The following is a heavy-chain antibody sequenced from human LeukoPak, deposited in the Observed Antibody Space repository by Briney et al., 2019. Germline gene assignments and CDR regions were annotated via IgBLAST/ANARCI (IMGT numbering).Heavy chain of an antibody. J-gene: IGHJ4*02. V-gene: IGHV4-39*01. CDR1: GGSISSSSYY. Sequence: NTSETLSLTCSVSGGSISSSSYYWGWIRQPPGKGLEWIGSFYYSGSTYYNPSLESRLTISVDTSKNLFYLKLSSVTAADTAVYYCARLGTNYPFDYWGQGTLVTVSS. CDR2: FYYSGST. CDR3: ARLGTNYPFDY. D-gene: IGHD1-7*01.